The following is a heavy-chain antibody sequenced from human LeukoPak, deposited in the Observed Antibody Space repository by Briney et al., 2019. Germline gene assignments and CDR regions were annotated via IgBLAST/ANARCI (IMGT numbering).Heavy chain of an antibody. D-gene: IGHD6-13*01. CDR2: ISAYNGNT. CDR3: AKHLIATRVHWFDP. V-gene: IGHV1-18*04. Sequence: GASVKVSCKASGYTFTSYGISWVRQAPGQGLEWMGWISAYNGNTNYAQKLQGRVTMTTDTSTSTAYMELRSLRAEDTAVYYCAKHLIATRVHWFDPWGQGTLVTVSS. J-gene: IGHJ5*02. CDR1: GYTFTSYG.